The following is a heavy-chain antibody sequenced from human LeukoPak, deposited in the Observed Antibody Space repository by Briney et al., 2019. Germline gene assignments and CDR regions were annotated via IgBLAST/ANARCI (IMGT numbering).Heavy chain of an antibody. J-gene: IGHJ6*02. CDR3: ARNEVGPTIYGMDV. V-gene: IGHV4-4*07. Sequence: SETLSLTCTVSGGSISDYYWSWLRQSAGKGLEWIGRMYISGASNYNPSLKRRVTMSLDTSKNHIFLKLNSVTAADTAVYYCARNEVGPTIYGMDVWGQGTTVTVSS. CDR1: GGSISDYY. D-gene: IGHD1-26*01. CDR2: MYISGAS.